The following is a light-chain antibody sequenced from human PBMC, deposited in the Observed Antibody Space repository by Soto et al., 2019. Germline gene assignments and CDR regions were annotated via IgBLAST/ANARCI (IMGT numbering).Light chain of an antibody. J-gene: IGLJ1*01. CDR2: EVT. CDR1: SSDVGGYDY. V-gene: IGLV2-14*01. Sequence: QSVLTQPPSASGSPGQSVTISCAGTSSDVGGYDYVSWYQQHPGKAPKLIIYEVTDRPSGVSNRFSGSKSGNTASLTISGLQAEDEAEYYCSSYTNINTRACVFGTGTKVTV. CDR3: SSYTNINTRACV.